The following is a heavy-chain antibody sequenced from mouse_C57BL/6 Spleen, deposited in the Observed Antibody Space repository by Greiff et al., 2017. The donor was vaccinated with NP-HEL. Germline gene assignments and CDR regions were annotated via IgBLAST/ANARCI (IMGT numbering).Heavy chain of an antibody. V-gene: IGHV5-17*01. Sequence: DVMLVESGGGLVKPGGSLKLSCAASGFTFSDYGMHWVRQAPEKGLEWVAYISSGSSTIYYADTVKGRFNISRDNAKNTLFLQMTSLRSEDTAMYYCARDYDEGVWFAYWGQGTLVTVSA. CDR1: GFTFSDYG. CDR2: ISSGSSTI. D-gene: IGHD2-4*01. CDR3: ARDYDEGVWFAY. J-gene: IGHJ3*01.